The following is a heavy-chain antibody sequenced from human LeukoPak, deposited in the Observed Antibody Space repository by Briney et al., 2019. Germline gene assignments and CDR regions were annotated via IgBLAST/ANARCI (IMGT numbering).Heavy chain of an antibody. V-gene: IGHV4-34*01. CDR3: ARGDSSSWYKDAFDI. J-gene: IGHJ3*02. CDR1: GGSFSGYY. CDR2: INHSGST. D-gene: IGHD6-13*01. Sequence: SETLSLTCAVYGGSFSGYYWSWIRQPPGKGLEWIGEINHSGSTNYNPSLKSRVTISVDTSKNQFSLKLSSVTAADTAVYYCARGDSSSWYKDAFDIWGQGTMVTVSS.